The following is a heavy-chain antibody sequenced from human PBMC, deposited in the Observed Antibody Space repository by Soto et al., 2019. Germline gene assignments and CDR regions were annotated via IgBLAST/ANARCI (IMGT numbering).Heavy chain of an antibody. D-gene: IGHD3-10*01. CDR1: GGSISSYY. Sequence: PSETLSLTWTVSGGSISSYYWSWIRQPPGKGLEWIGYIYYSGSTNYNPSLQGRVTMTTDTSTSTAYMELRSLRSDDTAVYYCARDMLTYMVRGAVETNFDYWGQGTLVTVSS. V-gene: IGHV4-59*01. J-gene: IGHJ4*02. CDR2: IYYSGST. CDR3: ARDMLTYMVRGAVETNFDY.